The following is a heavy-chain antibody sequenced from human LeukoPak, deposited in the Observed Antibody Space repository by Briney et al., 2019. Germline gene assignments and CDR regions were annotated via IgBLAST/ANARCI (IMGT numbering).Heavy chain of an antibody. D-gene: IGHD6-13*01. CDR1: GGSISSNY. V-gene: IGHV4-59*01. CDR3: ARVQQQLLPFDY. CDR2: IYYSGNT. Sequence: SETLSLTCSVSGGSISSNYWSWIRQPPGKGLEWIGNIYYSGNTNYNPSLKSRVTISVDTSKNQFSLKLSSVTAADTAVYYCARVQQQLLPFDYWGQGILVTVSS. J-gene: IGHJ4*02.